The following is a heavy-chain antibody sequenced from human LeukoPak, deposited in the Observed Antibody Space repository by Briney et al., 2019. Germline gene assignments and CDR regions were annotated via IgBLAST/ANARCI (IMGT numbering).Heavy chain of an antibody. D-gene: IGHD3-22*01. CDR2: ISSSSSYI. J-gene: IGHJ4*02. CDR3: ARQYDSSGYYIEYYFDY. CDR1: GFTFSSYS. Sequence: GSLRLSCAASGFTFSSYSMNWVRQAPGKGLEWVSSISSSSSYIYYADSVKGRFTISRDNAENSLYLQVDSLRAEDTAVYYCARQYDSSGYYIEYYFDYWGQGTLVTVSS. V-gene: IGHV3-21*01.